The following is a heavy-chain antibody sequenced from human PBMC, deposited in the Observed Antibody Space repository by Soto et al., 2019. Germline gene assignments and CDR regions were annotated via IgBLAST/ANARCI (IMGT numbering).Heavy chain of an antibody. CDR2: IYWYDDK. CDR1: GFSLSSTRMA. J-gene: IGHJ4*02. D-gene: IGHD6-13*01. V-gene: IGHV2-5*01. CDR3: AHIAAGGLWYYFDY. Sequence: QITLKESGPTLVKPTQTLTLTCTFSGFSLSSTRMAVGWISQPPGKAMEWLAIIYWYDDKRYSTFLKSRLTITKDTSKNQVVLKMSNMDHVDTASYYCAHIAAGGLWYYFDYWGQGTLVTVSS.